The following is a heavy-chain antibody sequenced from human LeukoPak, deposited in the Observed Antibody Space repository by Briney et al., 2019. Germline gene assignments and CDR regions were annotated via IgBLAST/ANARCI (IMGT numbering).Heavy chain of an antibody. CDR2: FYYGGST. CDR1: GGSISSNNYY. Sequence: SETLSLTCTVSGGSISSNNYYWGWIRQPPGEKLEWMGSFYYGGSTYDNPSLKSRVTISVDTSKNQFSLKLSSVTAADTAVYYCARAGYSYGQYYYYMDVWGKGTTVTISS. J-gene: IGHJ6*03. D-gene: IGHD5-18*01. CDR3: ARAGYSYGQYYYYMDV. V-gene: IGHV4-39*07.